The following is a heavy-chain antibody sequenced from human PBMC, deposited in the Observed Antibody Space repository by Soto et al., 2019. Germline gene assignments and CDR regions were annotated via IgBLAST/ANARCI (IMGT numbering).Heavy chain of an antibody. D-gene: IGHD2-2*01. Sequence: TLSLTCSVSGGSISSGPYYWTWIRQHPGKGLERIGYIYYSGTTYYNPSLNSRVTISVDTSKNQFSLKLSSVTAADTAVYYCARALYCSSITCYAGPWFDPWGQGTLVTVSS. CDR3: ARALYCSSITCYAGPWFDP. V-gene: IGHV4-31*03. CDR1: GGSISSGPYY. J-gene: IGHJ5*02. CDR2: IYYSGTT.